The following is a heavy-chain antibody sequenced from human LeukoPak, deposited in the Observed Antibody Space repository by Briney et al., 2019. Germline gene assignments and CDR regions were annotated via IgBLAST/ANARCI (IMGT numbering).Heavy chain of an antibody. V-gene: IGHV3-21*01. J-gene: IGHJ4*02. CDR1: GFTFSSYS. CDR2: ISSSSYI. CDR3: ARDYSSSWYRLSHFDY. D-gene: IGHD6-13*01. Sequence: GGSLRLSCAASGFTFSSYSMNWVRQAPGKGLEWASSISSSSYIYYADSVKGRFTISRDNAKNSLYLQMNSLRAEDTAVYYCARDYSSSWYRLSHFDYWGQGTLVTVSS.